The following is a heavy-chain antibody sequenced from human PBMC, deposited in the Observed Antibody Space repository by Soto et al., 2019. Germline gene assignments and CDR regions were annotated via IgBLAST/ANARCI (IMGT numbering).Heavy chain of an antibody. Sequence: PGGSLRLSCAASGFTFSSYSMNWVRQAPGKGLEWVSSISSSSSYIYYADSVKGRSTISRDNAKNSLYLQMNSLRAEDTAVYYCARDQSSGWCFVYWGQGTLVTVSS. D-gene: IGHD6-19*01. CDR3: ARDQSSGWCFVY. CDR1: GFTFSSYS. CDR2: ISSSSSYI. V-gene: IGHV3-21*01. J-gene: IGHJ4*02.